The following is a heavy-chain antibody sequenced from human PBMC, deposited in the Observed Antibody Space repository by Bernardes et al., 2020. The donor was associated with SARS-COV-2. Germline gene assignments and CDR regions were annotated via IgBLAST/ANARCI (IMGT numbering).Heavy chain of an antibody. CDR1: GFSFSSCG. CDR3: AKDPGMEDFWSGYRPLYFDQ. J-gene: IGHJ4*02. Sequence: GGSLRLSCAASGFSFSSCGMTWVRQAPGKGLEWVSYISGSGDRTFYADSVKGRFTISRDNSKNTLYLQMNSLRAEDTAVYYCAKDPGMEDFWSGYRPLYFDQWGQGTLVTVSS. D-gene: IGHD3-3*01. V-gene: IGHV3-23*01. CDR2: ISGSGDRT.